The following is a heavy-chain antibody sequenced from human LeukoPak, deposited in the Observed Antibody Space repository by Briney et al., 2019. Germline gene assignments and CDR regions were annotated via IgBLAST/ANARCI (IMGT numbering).Heavy chain of an antibody. V-gene: IGHV1-46*02. CDR3: ARDSSGSYYFDY. CDR1: GYTFNNYY. J-gene: IGHJ4*02. CDR2: INTSGGGT. Sequence: ASVKVSCKASGYTFNNYYMYWVRQAPGQGLEWMGMINTSGGGTSYAQKFQGRATMTRDTSTRTVYMEVSSLKPEDTAVYYCARDSSGSYYFDYWGQGTLVTVSS. D-gene: IGHD6-19*01.